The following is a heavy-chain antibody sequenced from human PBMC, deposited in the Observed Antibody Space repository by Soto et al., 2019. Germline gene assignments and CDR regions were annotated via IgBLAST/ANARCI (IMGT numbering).Heavy chain of an antibody. Sequence: QMQLVESGGGVVQPGRSLRLSCAASGLTFSGYAMHWVRQAPGKGLEWVAITSYDGSSKYYADSVKGRFTISRDNSKNTLYLQMSSLSADDTAVYYCARDRNSRFYYFGMDVWGQGTTVTVSS. J-gene: IGHJ6*02. CDR2: TSYDGSSK. D-gene: IGHD6-13*01. CDR1: GLTFSGYA. V-gene: IGHV3-30-3*01. CDR3: ARDRNSRFYYFGMDV.